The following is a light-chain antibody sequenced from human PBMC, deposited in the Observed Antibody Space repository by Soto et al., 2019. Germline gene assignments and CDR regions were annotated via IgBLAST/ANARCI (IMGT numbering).Light chain of an antibody. Sequence: DIQMTQSPSSLSASVGDRVTITCRASQSISSYLNWYQQKPGKAPKLLIYAASSLQSGVPSRFSGSGSGTDFTLDISSLQPADSATYEGLKDINYPGTLGTWTRWIP. CDR2: AAS. CDR1: QSISSY. J-gene: IGKJ1*01. CDR3: LKDINYPGT. V-gene: IGKV1-39*01.